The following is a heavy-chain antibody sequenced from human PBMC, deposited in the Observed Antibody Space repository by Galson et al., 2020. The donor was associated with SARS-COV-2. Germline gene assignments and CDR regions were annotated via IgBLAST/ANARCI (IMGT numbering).Heavy chain of an antibody. J-gene: IGHJ6*02. D-gene: IGHD5-18*01. CDR1: GFPFSTYS. CDR2: ISTSIIYT. CDR3: ARDEGIRGYNYGRLYYGMDV. Sequence: NSGGSLRLSCAASGFPFSTYSINWVRLAPGKWLEWVSSISTSIIYTYYVDSVKGRFSISRDNPRNSLYLQMNSLRAEDTAVYYCARDEGIRGYNYGRLYYGMDVWGQGTTVTVSS. V-gene: IGHV3-21*01.